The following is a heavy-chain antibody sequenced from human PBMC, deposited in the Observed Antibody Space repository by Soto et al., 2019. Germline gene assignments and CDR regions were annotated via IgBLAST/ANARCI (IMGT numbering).Heavy chain of an antibody. Sequence: ESGGGVVQPGRSLRLSCAASGFTFSYHALNWVRQAPGKGLEWVAVISYDGDNKYIAESVKGRFTISRDNSKNTVSLQMNSLRAEDTAMYFCARGTTTSAFYAMDVWGQGTTVTVSS. CDR3: ARGTTTSAFYAMDV. CDR2: ISYDGDNK. J-gene: IGHJ6*02. CDR1: GFTFSYHA. D-gene: IGHD1-1*01. V-gene: IGHV3-30-3*01.